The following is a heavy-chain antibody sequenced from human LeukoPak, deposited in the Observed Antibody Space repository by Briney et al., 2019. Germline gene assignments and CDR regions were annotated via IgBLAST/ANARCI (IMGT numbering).Heavy chain of an antibody. CDR2: IYPCDSDT. D-gene: IGHD3-10*01. Sequence: GESLKISCKGSGYSFTSYWIGWVRQMPGKGLEWMVIIYPCDSDTRYSPSFKGQVTISADKSISTAYLQWSSLKASDTAMYYCARQSLRFGEYTYDYWGQGTLVTVSS. J-gene: IGHJ4*02. V-gene: IGHV5-51*01. CDR3: ARQSLRFGEYTYDY. CDR1: GYSFTSYW.